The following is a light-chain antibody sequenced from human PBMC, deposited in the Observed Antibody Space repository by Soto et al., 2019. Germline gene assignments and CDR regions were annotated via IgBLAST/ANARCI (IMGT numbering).Light chain of an antibody. CDR2: QDF. CDR1: KLEDKY. V-gene: IGLV3-1*01. CDR3: QAWDSSIVV. J-gene: IGLJ2*01. Sequence: SYELTQPPSVSVSPGQTASITCSGHKLEDKYVCWYQQKPGQSPVLVIYQDFKRPSGIPERFSGSNSGNTATLTISRTQTMDEADYYCQAWDSSIVVFGGGTKLTVL.